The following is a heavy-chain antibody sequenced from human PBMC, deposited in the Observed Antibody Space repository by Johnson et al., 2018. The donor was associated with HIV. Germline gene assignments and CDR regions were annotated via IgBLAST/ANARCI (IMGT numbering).Heavy chain of an antibody. Sequence: QMQLVESGGGVVQTGTSLRLSCAASGFTFNTYGMHWVRQAPGKGLEWVAVISYDGSNKNYADFVRGRFTVSRDNSKNTLFLKMNSLRSDDTAVYYCAREDLYDLGGQGTKVTVSS. D-gene: IGHD3-3*01. V-gene: IGHV3-30*05. J-gene: IGHJ3*01. CDR1: GFTFNTYG. CDR2: ISYDGSNK. CDR3: AREDLYDL.